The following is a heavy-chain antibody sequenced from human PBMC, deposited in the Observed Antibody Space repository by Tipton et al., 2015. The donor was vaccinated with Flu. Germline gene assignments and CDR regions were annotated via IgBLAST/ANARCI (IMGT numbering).Heavy chain of an antibody. D-gene: IGHD2-2*01. CDR3: ARPSLSAIMGTLDS. CDR2: IYLGDSET. CDR1: EYRFGNYW. V-gene: IGHV5-51*01. J-gene: IGHJ4*02. Sequence: QLVQSGAEVKKPGESLKISCKDSEYRFGNYWIGWVRQTAGKGLEWMGIIYLGDSETRYSPSFQGQVTISADKSIGTAYLQWSPLKAPAPAIYYCARPSLSAIMGTLDSLGQGTLVTVSS.